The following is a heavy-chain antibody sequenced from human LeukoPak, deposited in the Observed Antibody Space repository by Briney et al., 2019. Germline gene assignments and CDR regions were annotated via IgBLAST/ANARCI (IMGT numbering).Heavy chain of an antibody. V-gene: IGHV1-58*02. J-gene: IGHJ4*02. CDR3: AREHYYDSSGFYRDFDC. CDR1: GFTFTSSA. Sequence: GASVKVSCKASGFTFTSSAMQWVRQARGQRLEWIGWIVVGSGNTNYAQKFQERVTITRDMSTSTAYMELSSLRAEDTAVYYCAREHYYDSSGFYRDFDCWGQGTLVTVSS. D-gene: IGHD3-22*01. CDR2: IVVGSGNT.